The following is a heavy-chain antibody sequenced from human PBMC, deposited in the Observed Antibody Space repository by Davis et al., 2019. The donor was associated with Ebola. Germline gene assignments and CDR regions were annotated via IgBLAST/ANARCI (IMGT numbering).Heavy chain of an antibody. J-gene: IGHJ6*03. CDR2: ISYDGSNK. V-gene: IGHV3-30*03. Sequence: PGGSLRLSCAASGFTFSSYGMHWVRQAPGKGLEWVAVISYDGSNKYYADSVKGRFTISRDNSKNTLYLQMNSLRAEDTAVYYCASAGRYCSSTSCYTGGVYYYYYYMDVWGKVTTVTVSS. D-gene: IGHD2-2*02. CDR1: GFTFSSYG. CDR3: ASAGRYCSSTSCYTGGVYYYYYYMDV.